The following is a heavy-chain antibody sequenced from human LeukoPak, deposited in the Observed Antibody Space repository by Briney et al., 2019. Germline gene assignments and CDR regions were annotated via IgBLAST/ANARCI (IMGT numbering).Heavy chain of an antibody. CDR1: GYTFTSYG. J-gene: IGHJ4*02. CDR2: ISAYNGNT. D-gene: IGHD3-22*01. CDR3: ARRGDYYDSSGYYSPYYFDY. V-gene: IGHV1-18*01. Sequence: GASVEVSCKASGYTFTSYGISWVRQAPGQGLEWMGWISAYNGNTNYAQKLQGRVTMTTDTSTSTAYMELRSLRSDDTAVYYCARRGDYYDSSGYYSPYYFDYWGQGTLVTVSS.